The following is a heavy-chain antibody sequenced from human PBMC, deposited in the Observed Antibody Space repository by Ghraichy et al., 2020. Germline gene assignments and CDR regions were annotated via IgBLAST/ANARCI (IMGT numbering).Heavy chain of an antibody. V-gene: IGHV3-53*01. Sequence: GGSLRLSCAASGFTVSSNYMSWVRQAPGKGLEWVSVIYSGGSTYYADSVKGRFTISRDNSKNTLYLQMNSLRAEDTAVYYFARGVRVTAAAGKQYYYYYYMDVWGKGTTVTVSS. CDR1: GFTVSSNY. J-gene: IGHJ6*03. CDR2: IYSGGST. D-gene: IGHD6-13*01. CDR3: ARGVRVTAAAGKQYYYYYYMDV.